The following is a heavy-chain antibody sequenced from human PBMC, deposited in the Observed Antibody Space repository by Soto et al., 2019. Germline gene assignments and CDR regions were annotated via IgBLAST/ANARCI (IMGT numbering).Heavy chain of an antibody. Sequence: QVQLVQSGAEVKKPGSSVKVSCKASGGTFSSYTISWVRQAPGQGLEWMGRIIPILGIANYAQKFQGRVTITADKSTSTAYMELSSLRSEDTAVYYCARELPDEGVWFDPWGQGTLVTVSS. CDR2: IIPILGIA. CDR3: ARELPDEGVWFDP. CDR1: GGTFSSYT. V-gene: IGHV1-69*08. J-gene: IGHJ5*02.